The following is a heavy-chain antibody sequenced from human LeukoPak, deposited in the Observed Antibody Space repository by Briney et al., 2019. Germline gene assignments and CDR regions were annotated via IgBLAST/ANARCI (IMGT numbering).Heavy chain of an antibody. D-gene: IGHD3-10*01. J-gene: IGHJ4*02. V-gene: IGHV1-69*01. CDR2: IIPIFGTA. CDR1: GGTFSSYA. CDR3: ARSTNSRPYYYGSGNYFDY. Sequence: SVKVSCKASGGTFSSYAISWVRQAPGQGLEWMRGIIPIFGTANYAQKFQGRVTITADESTSTAYMELSSLRSEDTAVYYCARSTNSRPYYYGSGNYFDYWGQGTLVTVSS.